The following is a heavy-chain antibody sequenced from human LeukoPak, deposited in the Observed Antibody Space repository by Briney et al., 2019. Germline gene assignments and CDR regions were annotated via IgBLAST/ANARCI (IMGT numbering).Heavy chain of an antibody. CDR3: ARGYYGSGSYSKGDY. J-gene: IGHJ4*02. D-gene: IGHD3-10*01. Sequence: ASVKVSCKASGYTFTSYGISWVRQAPGQGLEWMGWISAYNGNTNYAQKLQGRVTMTTDTSTSTAYMGLRSLRSDDTAVYYCARGYYGSGSYSKGDYWGQGTLVTVSS. CDR1: GYTFTSYG. CDR2: ISAYNGNT. V-gene: IGHV1-18*01.